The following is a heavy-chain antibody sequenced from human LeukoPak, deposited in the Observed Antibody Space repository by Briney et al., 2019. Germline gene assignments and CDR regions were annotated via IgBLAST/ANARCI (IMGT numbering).Heavy chain of an antibody. CDR1: GGSITISGYY. J-gene: IGHJ4*02. Sequence: SETLSLTCTVSGGSITISGYYWGWIRQPPGKGLEWIGSIYYNGRAYSNPSLKSRVTISVDTSKNQFSLRLTSVTAADTAVYYCCIVIAAAGTVDYWGQGTLVTVSS. CDR3: CIVIAAAGTVDY. V-gene: IGHV4-39*01. D-gene: IGHD6-13*01. CDR2: IYYNGRA.